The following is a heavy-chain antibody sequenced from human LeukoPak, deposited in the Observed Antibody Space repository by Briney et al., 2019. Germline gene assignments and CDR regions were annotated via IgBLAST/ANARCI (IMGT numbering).Heavy chain of an antibody. V-gene: IGHV4-59*08. Sequence: SETLSLTCTVSGGSISPYYWSWIRQPPGKGLEWIGYIFYTGSGSTSHNPSLKSRVTISVDTSKNQFSLNLNSVTAADTAVYYCARHAVYAGSGWAFDYWGQGTLVT. CDR2: IFYTGSGST. CDR3: ARHAVYAGSGWAFDY. D-gene: IGHD6-19*01. CDR1: GGSISPYY. J-gene: IGHJ4*02.